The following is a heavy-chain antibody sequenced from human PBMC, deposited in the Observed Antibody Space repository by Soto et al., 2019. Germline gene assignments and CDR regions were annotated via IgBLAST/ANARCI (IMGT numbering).Heavy chain of an antibody. CDR3: LTPHPRGPHSFYFGMDV. CDR2: ISSSGGST. CDR1: GFTFSSYA. D-gene: IGHD3-10*01. V-gene: IGHV3-23*01. J-gene: IGHJ6*02. Sequence: GSLRLSCAASGFTFSSYAMSWVRQAPGKGLEWVSGISSSGGSTYYADSVKGRFTISRDNSKNTLFLRMNRPRVENTAVYYCLTPHPRGPHSFYFGMDVWGQGTTVTVSS.